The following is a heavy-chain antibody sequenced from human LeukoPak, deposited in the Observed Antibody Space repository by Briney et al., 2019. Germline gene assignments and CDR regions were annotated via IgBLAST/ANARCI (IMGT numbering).Heavy chain of an antibody. J-gene: IGHJ4*02. CDR2: IGTAGDT. CDR3: ARAPRYYDSSGYGFDY. V-gene: IGHV3-13*01. Sequence: GGSLRLSCAASGFTFSSYDMHWVRQATGKGLEWVSAIGTAGDTYYPGSVKGRFTIYRENAKNSLYLQMNSLRAGDTAVYYCARAPRYYDSSGYGFDYWGQGTLVTVSS. CDR1: GFTFSSYD. D-gene: IGHD3-22*01.